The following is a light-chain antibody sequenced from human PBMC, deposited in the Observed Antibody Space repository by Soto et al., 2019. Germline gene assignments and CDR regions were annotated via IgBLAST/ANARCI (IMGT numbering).Light chain of an antibody. Sequence: EIVMTQSPATLSVSPGERATLSCWASESIDSNLAWYQQKPGQAPRLLIYGASTRASDIPARFSGSGSGTEFTLTISSLQSEDFAVYYCQQYHYWWAFGQGTKVEIK. V-gene: IGKV3-15*01. CDR2: GAS. CDR3: QQYHYWWA. J-gene: IGKJ1*01. CDR1: ESIDSN.